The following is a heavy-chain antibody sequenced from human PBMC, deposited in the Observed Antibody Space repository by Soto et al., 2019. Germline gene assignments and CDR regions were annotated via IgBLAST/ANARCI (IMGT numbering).Heavy chain of an antibody. CDR1: GGFISISTYY. D-gene: IGHD6-19*01. CDR2: VYYSGST. Sequence: SETLSLTCTASGGFISISTYYWGWIRQPPGKGLEWIGSVYYSGSTYYNPSLKSRVTISVDTSKNQFSLKLSSVTAADTAVYYCARHGQLYNSGWYLKWFDPWGQGTLVTVS. V-gene: IGHV4-39*01. J-gene: IGHJ5*02. CDR3: ARHGQLYNSGWYLKWFDP.